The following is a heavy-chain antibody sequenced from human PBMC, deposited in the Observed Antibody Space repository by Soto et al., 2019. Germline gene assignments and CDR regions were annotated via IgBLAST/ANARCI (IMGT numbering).Heavy chain of an antibody. CDR1: GFTFSSYG. J-gene: IGHJ6*02. Sequence: QVQLVESGGGVVQPGRSLRLSCAASGFTFSSYGMHWVRPAPGQGLEWGAVIWYDGSNKYYADSVKGRFTISRDNSKNTLYLQMNSLRAEDTAVYYCARGNYYYYGMDVWGQGTTVTVSS. CDR3: ARGNYYYYGMDV. CDR2: IWYDGSNK. V-gene: IGHV3-33*01.